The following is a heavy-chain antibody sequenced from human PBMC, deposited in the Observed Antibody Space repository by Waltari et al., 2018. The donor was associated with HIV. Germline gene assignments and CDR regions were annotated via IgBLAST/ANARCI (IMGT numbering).Heavy chain of an antibody. CDR3: ANLPFVYFDY. J-gene: IGHJ4*02. CDR2: IYDSGST. CDR1: SGSISSSSSY. Sequence: QVQLQESGPGLVKPSKTLSLTCTVSSGSISSSSSYWGWIRQPPGRGLEWIGNIYDSGSTYDNPSLKSRVTISVDTAKNQFSLKLSSVTAADTAVYYCANLPFVYFDYWGQGTLVTVSS. V-gene: IGHV4-39*01.